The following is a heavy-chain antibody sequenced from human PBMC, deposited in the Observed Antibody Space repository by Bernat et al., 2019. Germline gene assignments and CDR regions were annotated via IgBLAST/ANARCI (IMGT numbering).Heavy chain of an antibody. Sequence: QVQLVESGGGVVQPGRSLRLSCAASGFTFSSYGMHWVRQAPGKGLEWVAVIWYDGSNKYYADSVKGRFTISRDNSKNTLYLQMNSLRAEDTAVYYCAKDSAYGDYGGAFDIWGQGTMVTVSS. CDR2: IWYDGSNK. D-gene: IGHD4-17*01. CDR1: GFTFSSYG. J-gene: IGHJ3*02. V-gene: IGHV3-33*06. CDR3: AKDSAYGDYGGAFDI.